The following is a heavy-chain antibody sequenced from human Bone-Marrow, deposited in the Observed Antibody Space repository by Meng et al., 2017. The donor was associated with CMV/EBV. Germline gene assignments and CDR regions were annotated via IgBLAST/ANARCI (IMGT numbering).Heavy chain of an antibody. D-gene: IGHD3-3*01. CDR2: IKSKTDGGTT. V-gene: IGHV3-15*01. J-gene: IGHJ4*02. Sequence: SCKASGGTFSSYAISWVRQAPGKGLEWVGRIKSKTDGGTTDYAAPVKGRFTISRDDSKNTLYLQMNSLKTEDTAVYYCTTETPITIFGVVSLDYWGQGTLVTVSS. CDR1: GGTFSSYA. CDR3: TTETPITIFGVVSLDY.